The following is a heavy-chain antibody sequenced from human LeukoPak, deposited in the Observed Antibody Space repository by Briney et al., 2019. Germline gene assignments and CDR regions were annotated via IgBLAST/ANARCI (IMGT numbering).Heavy chain of an antibody. J-gene: IGHJ4*02. CDR3: ATGRIVGATNGNFDY. D-gene: IGHD1-26*01. Sequence: ASVKFSCKVSGYTLTELSMHWVRQAPGKGLEWMGGFDPEDGETIYAQKFQGRVTMTEDTSTDTAYMELSSLRSEDTAVYYCATGRIVGATNGNFDYWGQGTLVTVSS. CDR1: GYTLTELS. CDR2: FDPEDGET. V-gene: IGHV1-24*01.